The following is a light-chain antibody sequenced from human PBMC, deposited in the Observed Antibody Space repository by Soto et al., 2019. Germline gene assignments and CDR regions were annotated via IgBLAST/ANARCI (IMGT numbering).Light chain of an antibody. CDR3: SSYTSSSTRV. Sequence: QSALTQPASVSGSPGQSITISCTGTRRDVGGYNYVSWYQQHPGKAPKLMIYEVRNRPSGVSNRFSGSKSGNTASLTISGLQAEDEAHYYCSSYTSSSTRVFGTGTKVTVL. V-gene: IGLV2-14*01. CDR1: RRDVGGYNY. J-gene: IGLJ1*01. CDR2: EVR.